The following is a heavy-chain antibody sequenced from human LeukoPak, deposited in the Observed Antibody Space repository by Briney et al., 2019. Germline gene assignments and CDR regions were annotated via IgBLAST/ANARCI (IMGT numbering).Heavy chain of an antibody. V-gene: IGHV3-48*01. Sequence: GGSLRPSCAASGFTFSSYSMNWVRQAPGKGLEWVSYISSSSSTIYYADSVKGRFTISRDNAKNSLYLQMNSLRAEDTAVYYCARIAVAGIDYWGQGTLVTVSS. CDR3: ARIAVAGIDY. CDR1: GFTFSSYS. CDR2: ISSSSSTI. D-gene: IGHD6-19*01. J-gene: IGHJ4*02.